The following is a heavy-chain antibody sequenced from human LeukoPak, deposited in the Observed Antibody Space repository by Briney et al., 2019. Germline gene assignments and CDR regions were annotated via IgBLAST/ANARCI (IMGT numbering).Heavy chain of an antibody. CDR2: IYYSGST. J-gene: IGHJ3*02. CDR1: GGSISSSSYY. D-gene: IGHD6-19*01. Sequence: PSETLSLTCTVSGGSISSSSYYWGWIRQPPGKGLEWIGYIYYSGSTNYNPSLKSRVTISVDTSKNQFSLKLRSVTAADTAVYYCARDGGAGAFDIWGQGTMVTVST. V-gene: IGHV4-61*01. CDR3: ARDGGAGAFDI.